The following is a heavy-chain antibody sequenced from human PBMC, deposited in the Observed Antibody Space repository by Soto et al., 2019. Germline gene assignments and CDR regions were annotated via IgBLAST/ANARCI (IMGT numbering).Heavy chain of an antibody. V-gene: IGHV1-18*01. CDR1: GYTFTSYG. D-gene: IGHD4-17*01. CDR2: ISAYNGNT. Sequence: QVQLVQSGAEVKKPGASVKVSCKASGYTFTSYGISWVRQAPGQGLEWMGWISAYNGNTNYAQKLQGRVTMTTDTSPTTDYTERRSLRSDERAVHYCARRNDYGDYGTWGYWGQGTLVTGSS. J-gene: IGHJ4*02. CDR3: ARRNDYGDYGTWGY.